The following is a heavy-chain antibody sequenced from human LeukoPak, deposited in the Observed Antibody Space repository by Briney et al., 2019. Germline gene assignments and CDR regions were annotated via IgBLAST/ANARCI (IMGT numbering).Heavy chain of an antibody. CDR1: GGTFSSYA. V-gene: IGHV1-69*01. CDR3: ARPSEGLGGDVAFDI. D-gene: IGHD3-16*01. J-gene: IGHJ3*02. CDR2: IIPIFGTA. Sequence: SVKVSCKASGGTFSSYAISWVRQAPGQGLEWMGGIIPIFGTANYAQKFQGRVTITADESTSTAYMELSSLRSEDTAVYYCARPSEGLGGDVAFDIWGKGTMVTVSS.